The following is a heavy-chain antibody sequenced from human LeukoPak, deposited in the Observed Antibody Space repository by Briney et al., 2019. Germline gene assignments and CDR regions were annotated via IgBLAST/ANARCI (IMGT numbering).Heavy chain of an antibody. Sequence: PSETLSLTCAVYGGSFSGYYLSWIRQPPGKGLEWIGEINHSGSTNYNPSLKSRVTISVDTSKNQFSLKLSSVTAADTAVYYCARGLGGVPAAYYFDYWGQGTLVTVS. CDR3: ARGLGGVPAAYYFDY. V-gene: IGHV4-34*01. J-gene: IGHJ4*02. CDR2: INHSGST. D-gene: IGHD2-2*01. CDR1: GGSFSGYY.